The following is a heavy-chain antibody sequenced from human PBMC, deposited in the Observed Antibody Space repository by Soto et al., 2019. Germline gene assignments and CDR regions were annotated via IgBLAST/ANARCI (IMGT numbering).Heavy chain of an antibody. CDR2: ISASGGST. D-gene: IGHD6-19*01. J-gene: IGHJ6*02. V-gene: IGHV3-23*01. Sequence: EVQLLESGGGLVQPGGSLRLSCAASGFTFNNYAMKWVRQSPGKGLEWVSAISASGGSTYYADSVKGRFTISRDNSKNTLDRQMNTLRAEDTAVYYCVKGGSGSGGTFSYGMDLWGQGTTVTVSS. CDR3: VKGGSGSGGTFSYGMDL. CDR1: GFTFNNYA.